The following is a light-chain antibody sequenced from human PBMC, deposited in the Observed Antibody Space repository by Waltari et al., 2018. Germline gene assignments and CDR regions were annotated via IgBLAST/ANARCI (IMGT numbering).Light chain of an antibody. J-gene: IGLJ2*01. CDR1: SPRTPY. CDR3: HSRDSSASHVV. Sequence: SSELTQDPAVSVALGKTVQMLCQGDSPRTPYASWYQQKPGQAPVLVLFGYNKRPSGIPDRFSGYNSGTTSSLTSTGAQAEDEADYYCHSRDSSASHVVFGGGTKLTVL. CDR2: GYN. V-gene: IGLV3-19*01.